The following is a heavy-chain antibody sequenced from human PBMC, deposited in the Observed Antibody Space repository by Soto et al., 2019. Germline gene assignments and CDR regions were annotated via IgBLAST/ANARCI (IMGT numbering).Heavy chain of an antibody. CDR3: ARDGGWFDP. V-gene: IGHV3-7*01. J-gene: IGHJ5*02. Sequence: GGSLRLSCAASGFTFSSFWMTWVRRRAPEKGLEWVANIKQDGSEKYYLDSVKGRFTISRDNAKRSLYLQMNSLRADDTAVYFCARDGGWFDPWGQGTLVTVSS. D-gene: IGHD3-3*01. CDR1: GFTFSSFW. CDR2: IKQDGSEK.